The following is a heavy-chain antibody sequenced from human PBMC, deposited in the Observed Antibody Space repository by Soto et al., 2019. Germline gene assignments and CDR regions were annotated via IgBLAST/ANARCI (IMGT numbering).Heavy chain of an antibody. CDR3: ARDLLYRAVFEI. CDR2: IYYSGTT. V-gene: IGHV4-31*03. CDR1: GGSLTSNGYY. D-gene: IGHD3-3*01. J-gene: IGHJ3*02. Sequence: QVHLQESGPGLVKPSQTLSLTCTVSGGSLTSNGYYWSWIRQRPEKGLEWLAYIYYSGTTHFNPSLKSRLSISMDTSNNQFSLNLTSVTAADTAVYFCARDLLYRAVFEIWGQGTLVTVSA.